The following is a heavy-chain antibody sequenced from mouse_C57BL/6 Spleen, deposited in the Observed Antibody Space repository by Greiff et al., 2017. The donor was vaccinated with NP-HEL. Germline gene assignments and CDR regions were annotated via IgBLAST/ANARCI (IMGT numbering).Heavy chain of an antibody. Sequence: QVQLQQSGAELARPGASVKLSCKASGYTFTSYGISWVKQRTGQGLEWIGEIYPRSGNTYYNEKFKGKATLTADKSSSTAYMELRSLRSEDSAVYFCAREGIYNGNYDAMGYWGQGASVTVSS. CDR1: GYTFTSYG. J-gene: IGHJ4*01. D-gene: IGHD2-1*01. CDR3: AREGIYNGNYDAMGY. CDR2: IYPRSGNT. V-gene: IGHV1-81*01.